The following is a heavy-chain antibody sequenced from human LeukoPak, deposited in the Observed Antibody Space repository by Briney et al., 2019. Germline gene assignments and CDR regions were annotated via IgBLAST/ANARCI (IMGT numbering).Heavy chain of an antibody. D-gene: IGHD2-15*01. CDR1: GFTFSSYE. Sequence: GGSLRLSCAASGFTFSSYEMNWVRQAPGKGPEWVSYISSSGSTIYYADSVKGRFTISRDNAKNSLYLQMNSLRAEDTAVYYCASCGGSCYWVRWGQGTLVTVSS. J-gene: IGHJ4*02. V-gene: IGHV3-48*03. CDR3: ASCGGSCYWVR. CDR2: ISSSGSTI.